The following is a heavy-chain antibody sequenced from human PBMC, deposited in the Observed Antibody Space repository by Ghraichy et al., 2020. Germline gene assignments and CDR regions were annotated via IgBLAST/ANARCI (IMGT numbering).Heavy chain of an antibody. Sequence: LSLTCAASGFTFSSYEMNWVRQAPGKGLEWVSYISSSGSTIYYADSVKGRFTISRDNAKNSLYLQMNSLRAEDTAVYYCARDRGRQLVRFHHYYYYGMDVWGQGTTVTVSS. CDR1: GFTFSSYE. CDR3: ARDRGRQLVRFHHYYYYGMDV. CDR2: ISSSGSTI. J-gene: IGHJ6*02. D-gene: IGHD6-6*01. V-gene: IGHV3-48*03.